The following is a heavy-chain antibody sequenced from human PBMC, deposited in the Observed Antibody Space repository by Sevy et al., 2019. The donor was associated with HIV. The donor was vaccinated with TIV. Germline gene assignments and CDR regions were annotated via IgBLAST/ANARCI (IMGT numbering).Heavy chain of an antibody. D-gene: IGHD2-2*01. CDR2: IKKDGTEK. CDR1: GFTFSNYW. CDR3: ARDCSSTTCLWGLDF. J-gene: IGHJ6*02. Sequence: GGSLRPSCAASGFTFSNYWMSWVRQAPGKGLEWVATIKKDGTEKYYVDSVRGRFTMSRDNAKNSLYLQMNSLRVEDTALYYCARDCSSTTCLWGLDFWGQGTTVTVSS. V-gene: IGHV3-7*03.